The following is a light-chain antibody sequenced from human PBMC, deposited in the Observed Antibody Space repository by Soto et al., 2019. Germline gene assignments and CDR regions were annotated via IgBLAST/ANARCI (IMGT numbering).Light chain of an antibody. CDR1: QTIDSW. Sequence: DIQMTQSPSSVSASVGDRITITCRASQTIDSWLAWYQQRPGKPPNLLIYKASTLASGVPSRFSGSGSGTDFTLTISSLQPEDVATYYCQKYDSAPLTFGQGTRLEI. V-gene: IGKV1-5*03. J-gene: IGKJ5*01. CDR2: KAS. CDR3: QKYDSAPLT.